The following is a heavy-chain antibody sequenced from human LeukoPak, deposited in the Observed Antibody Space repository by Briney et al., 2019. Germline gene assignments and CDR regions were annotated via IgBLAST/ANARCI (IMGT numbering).Heavy chain of an antibody. CDR3: SRRVYYDSTGYLPFDY. J-gene: IGHJ4*02. D-gene: IGHD3-22*01. Sequence: GGSLRLSCAASGFTFSTYAMSWVRQAPGKGLEWVSGIRSRGGSTYYADSVKGRFSISRDNSKNTLYLQMNSLRAEDTAVYYCSRRVYYDSTGYLPFDYWGQGTLVTVSS. CDR1: GFTFSTYA. CDR2: IRSRGGST. V-gene: IGHV3-23*01.